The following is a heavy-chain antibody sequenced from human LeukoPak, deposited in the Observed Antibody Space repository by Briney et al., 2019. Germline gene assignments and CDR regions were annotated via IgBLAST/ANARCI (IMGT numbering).Heavy chain of an antibody. Sequence: SETLSLTCAVSGYSISSGYYWGWIRQPPGKGLEWIGSIYHSGSTYYNPSLKSRVTISVDTSKNQFSLKLSSVTAADTAVYYCAREVAARPRDNWYFDLWGRGTLVTVSS. D-gene: IGHD6-6*01. CDR2: IYHSGST. V-gene: IGHV4-38-2*02. CDR1: GYSISSGYY. CDR3: AREVAARPRDNWYFDL. J-gene: IGHJ2*01.